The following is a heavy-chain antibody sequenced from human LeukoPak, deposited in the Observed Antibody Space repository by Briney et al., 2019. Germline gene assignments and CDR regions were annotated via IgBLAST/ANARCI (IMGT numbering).Heavy chain of an antibody. D-gene: IGHD3-22*01. J-gene: IGHJ4*02. Sequence: ASVKVSCKASGYTFTGYYMHWVRQAPGQGLEWMGWIYPNSGGTNYAQKFQGRVTMTRDTSISTAYMELSRLRSDDTAVYYCARGVLAYYYDSSGYYGLNFDYWGQGTLVTVSS. CDR1: GYTFTGYY. CDR3: ARGVLAYYYDSSGYYGLNFDY. CDR2: IYPNSGGT. V-gene: IGHV1-2*02.